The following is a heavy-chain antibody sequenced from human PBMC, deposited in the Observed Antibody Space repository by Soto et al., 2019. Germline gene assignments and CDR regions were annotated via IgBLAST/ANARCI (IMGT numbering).Heavy chain of an antibody. J-gene: IGHJ4*02. CDR3: ARSSYSSSWNNDY. V-gene: IGHV4-34*01. CDR1: GGSFSGYY. Sequence: PSETLSLTCAVYGGSFSGYYWSWIRQPPGKGLEWIGEINHSGSTNYNPSLKSRVTISVDTSKNQFSLKLSSVTAADTAVYYCARSSYSSSWNNDYWGQGTLVTVSS. CDR2: INHSGST. D-gene: IGHD6-13*01.